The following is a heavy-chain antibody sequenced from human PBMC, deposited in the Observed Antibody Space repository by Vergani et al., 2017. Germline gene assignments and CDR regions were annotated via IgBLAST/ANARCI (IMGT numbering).Heavy chain of an antibody. Sequence: QVQLQESGPGLVKPSQTLSLTCTVSGGPISSGSYYWSWIRQPAGKGLEWIGRIYTSGSTNYNPPLKSRVTISVDTSKNQFSLKLSAVTAADTAVYYCAGGKSYYDSTGYLSYYFDYWGQGTLVTVSS. V-gene: IGHV4-61*02. CDR2: IYTSGST. J-gene: IGHJ4*02. CDR1: GGPISSGSYY. CDR3: AGGKSYYDSTGYLSYYFDY. D-gene: IGHD3-22*01.